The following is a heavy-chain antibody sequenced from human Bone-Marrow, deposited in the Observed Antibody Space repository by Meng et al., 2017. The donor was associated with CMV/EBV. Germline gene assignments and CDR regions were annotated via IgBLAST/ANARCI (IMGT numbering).Heavy chain of an antibody. V-gene: IGHV1-2*02. CDR3: ARDMTTTWYGGSDS. J-gene: IGHJ4*02. Sequence: ASVKVSCKASGYTFTGHSMHWVRQAPGQGLEWMGWINPQSGDTNYAQNFQGRVTLTRDTSISTAYMELSSLRSDDTAMYYCARDMTTTWYGGSDSWAQGTLVTVPS. CDR2: INPQSGDT. CDR1: GYTFTGHS. D-gene: IGHD3-10*01.